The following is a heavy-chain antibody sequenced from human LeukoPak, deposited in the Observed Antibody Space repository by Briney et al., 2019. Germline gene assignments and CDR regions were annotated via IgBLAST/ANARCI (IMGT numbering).Heavy chain of an antibody. Sequence: SVKVSCKASGGTFSSYAISWVRQAPGQGLEWMGRIIPIFGAANYAQKFQGRVTITTDESTSTAYMELSSLRSEDTAVYYCARESPLRFLEWLFDYWGQGTLVTVSS. CDR2: IIPIFGAA. J-gene: IGHJ4*02. V-gene: IGHV1-69*05. CDR3: ARESPLRFLEWLFDY. CDR1: GGTFSSYA. D-gene: IGHD3-3*01.